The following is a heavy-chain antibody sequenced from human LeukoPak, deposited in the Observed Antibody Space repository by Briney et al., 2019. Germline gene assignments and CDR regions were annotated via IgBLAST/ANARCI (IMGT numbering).Heavy chain of an antibody. CDR3: ARDLAWGAFDY. CDR1: GFTFSYYG. CDR2: ISPRGGGT. D-gene: IGHD7-27*01. V-gene: IGHV3-23*01. Sequence: PGGSLRLSCAASGFTFSYYGMNWVRQAPGKGLGWLSGISPRGGGTYYADSVKGRFTISRDDSKSTLSLQMNSLRVEDTAVYYCARDLAWGAFDYWGQGTLVSVSS. J-gene: IGHJ4*02.